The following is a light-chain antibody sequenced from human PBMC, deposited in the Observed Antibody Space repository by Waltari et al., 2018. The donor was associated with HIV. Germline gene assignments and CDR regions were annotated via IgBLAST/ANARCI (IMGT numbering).Light chain of an antibody. V-gene: IGLV3-10*01. J-gene: IGLJ2*01. CDR1: ALPKKY. CDR2: EDS. Sequence: SYELTQPPSVSVSPGQTARITCSGDALPKKYAYWYQQKSGQAPVLVGYEDSKRPSGIPERVSGSSSGTVATLTISGAQVEDESDYYCYSTDTSGHHRVFGGGTKLTVL. CDR3: YSTDTSGHHRV.